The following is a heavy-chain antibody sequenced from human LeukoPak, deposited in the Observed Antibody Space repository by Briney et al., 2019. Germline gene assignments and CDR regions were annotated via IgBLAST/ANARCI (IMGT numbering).Heavy chain of an antibody. V-gene: IGHV3-66*01. CDR1: GFTVSSNY. CDR2: IYSGGST. Sequence: GGSLRLSCAASGFTVSSNYMSWVRQAPGKGLEWVSVIYSGGSTYYADSVKGRFTISRDNSKNTLYLQMNSLRAEDTAVYYCARGASGSYYVDYWGQGILATVSS. CDR3: ARGASGSYYVDY. J-gene: IGHJ4*02. D-gene: IGHD1-26*01.